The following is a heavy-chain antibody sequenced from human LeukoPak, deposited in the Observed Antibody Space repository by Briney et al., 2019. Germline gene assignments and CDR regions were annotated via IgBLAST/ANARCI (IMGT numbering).Heavy chain of an antibody. V-gene: IGHV1-69*04. D-gene: IGHD3-22*01. CDR1: GGTFSSYI. J-gene: IGHJ4*02. Sequence: SVKVSCKASGGTFSSYIISWVRQAPGQGLEWMGRIIPILGIVKYAQKFQGRVTITADKSTSTAYMELSSLRSEDTAVYFCARDAHYDSSGYYGYWGQGTLVTVSS. CDR2: IIPILGIV. CDR3: ARDAHYDSSGYYGY.